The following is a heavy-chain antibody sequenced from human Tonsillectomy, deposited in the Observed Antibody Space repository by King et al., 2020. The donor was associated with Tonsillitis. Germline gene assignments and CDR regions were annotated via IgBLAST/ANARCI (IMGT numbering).Heavy chain of an antibody. D-gene: IGHD3-22*01. CDR3: AATNYYDSSGYYARLRY. Sequence: VQLVESGGGLVQPGGSLRLSCAASGFTFSSYAISWVRQAPGKGLEWVSAVSGSGGSTYYADSGKGRFTISRDNSKNTLYLQMNSLRAEDTAVYYCAATNYYDSSGYYARLRYWGQGTLVTVSS. V-gene: IGHV3-23*04. J-gene: IGHJ4*02. CDR1: GFTFSSYA. CDR2: VSGSGGST.